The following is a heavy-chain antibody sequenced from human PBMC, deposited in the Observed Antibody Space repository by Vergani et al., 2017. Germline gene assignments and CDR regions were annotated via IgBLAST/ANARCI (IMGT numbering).Heavy chain of an antibody. D-gene: IGHD4-17*01. Sequence: EVQLVESGGGLVQPGGSLRLSCAASGFTFSSYWMSWVRQATGKGLEWVANIKQNGSEKDYVDSVKGRFTISRDNAKNSLYLQMNSLRAEDTAVYYCARVHDYGENALDNWGQGTMVTVSS. CDR3: ARVHDYGENALDN. CDR1: GFTFSSYW. J-gene: IGHJ3*02. CDR2: IKQNGSEK. V-gene: IGHV3-7*03.